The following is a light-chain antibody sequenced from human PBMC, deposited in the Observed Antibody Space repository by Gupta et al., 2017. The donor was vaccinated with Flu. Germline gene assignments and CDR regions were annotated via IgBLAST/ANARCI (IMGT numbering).Light chain of an antibody. J-gene: IGKJ2*01. Sequence: GDTVTITCRASQTVNRWLAWYQQKPGKAPSLLIYAASKLEPGVPSRFSGSGVGTDFTLTITSLQPDDFATYYWQQYITYLHTFGQGTKLQI. CDR2: AAS. CDR1: QTVNRW. CDR3: QQYITYLHT. V-gene: IGKV1-5*01.